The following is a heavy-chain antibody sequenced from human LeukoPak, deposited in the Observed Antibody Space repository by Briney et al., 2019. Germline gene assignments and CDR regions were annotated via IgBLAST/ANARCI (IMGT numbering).Heavy chain of an antibody. D-gene: IGHD3-22*01. CDR3: ARHGYYYDSSGYYYQGYFAY. Sequence: WGTLSLTCTVSGGSISSYYWSWIRQPAGKGLEWIWRIYTSGSTNYNPSLKRRVTMSVDTSKNQFSLKLSSVTAADTAVYYCARHGYYYDSSGYYYQGYFAYWREGTLATVPS. V-gene: IGHV4-4*07. J-gene: IGHJ4*02. CDR2: IYTSGST. CDR1: GGSISSYY.